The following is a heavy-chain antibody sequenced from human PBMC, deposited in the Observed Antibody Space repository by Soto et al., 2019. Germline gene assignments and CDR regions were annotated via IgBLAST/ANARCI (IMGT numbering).Heavy chain of an antibody. Sequence: PGGSLRLSCAASGFTFSSYAMSWVRQAPGKGLEWVSGISASGGSTYYADSVKGRFTISRDNSKNTLYLQMNSLRADDTAVYYCAKGSRYDFWSGLGYWGQGTLVTVSS. D-gene: IGHD3-3*01. V-gene: IGHV3-23*01. J-gene: IGHJ4*02. CDR2: ISASGGST. CDR1: GFTFSSYA. CDR3: AKGSRYDFWSGLGY.